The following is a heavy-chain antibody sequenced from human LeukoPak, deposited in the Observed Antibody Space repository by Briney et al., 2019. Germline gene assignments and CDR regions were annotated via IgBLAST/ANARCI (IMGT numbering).Heavy chain of an antibody. CDR3: ARDPEAYYYDSSGSYAFDI. CDR2: IIPIFGTA. CDR1: GGTFSSYA. V-gene: IGHV1-69*06. J-gene: IGHJ3*02. D-gene: IGHD3-22*01. Sequence: ASVKVTCKASGGTFSSYAIGWVRQAPGQGLEWMGGIIPIFGTANYAQKFQGRVTITADKSTSTAYMELSSLRSEDTAVYYCARDPEAYYYDSSGSYAFDIWGQGTMVTVSS.